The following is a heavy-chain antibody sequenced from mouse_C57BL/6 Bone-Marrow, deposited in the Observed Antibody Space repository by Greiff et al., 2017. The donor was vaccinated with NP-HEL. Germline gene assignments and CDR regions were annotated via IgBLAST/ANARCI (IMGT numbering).Heavy chain of an antibody. J-gene: IGHJ2*01. Sequence: EVKLMESGGGLVQSGRSLRLSCATSGFTFSDFYMEWVRQAPGKGLEWIAASRNKANDYTTEYSASVKGRFIVSRDTSQSILYLQMNALRAEDTAIYYCARASPYYFDYWGKGTTLTVSS. V-gene: IGHV7-1*01. CDR1: GFTFSDFY. CDR3: ARASPYYFDY. CDR2: SRNKANDYTT.